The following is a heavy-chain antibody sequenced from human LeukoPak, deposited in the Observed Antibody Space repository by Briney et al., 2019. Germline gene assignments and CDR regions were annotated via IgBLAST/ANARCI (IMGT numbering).Heavy chain of an antibody. J-gene: IGHJ5*02. CDR3: AKGRSSWYVGNWFDP. Sequence: GGSLRLSCVASRFTFSNYWMTWVRQAPGKGLEWVSAISGSGGSTYYADSVKGRFTISRDNSKNTLYLQMNSLRAEDTAVYYCAKGRSSWYVGNWFDPWGQGTLVTVSS. CDR2: ISGSGGST. V-gene: IGHV3-23*01. D-gene: IGHD6-13*01. CDR1: RFTFSNYW.